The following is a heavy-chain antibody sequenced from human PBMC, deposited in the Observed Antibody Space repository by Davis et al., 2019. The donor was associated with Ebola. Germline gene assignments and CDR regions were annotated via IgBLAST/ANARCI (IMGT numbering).Heavy chain of an antibody. CDR3: ARDPSGWGLYCGGDCYLDY. Sequence: ASVKVSCKASGYTFTSYYMHWVRQAPGQGLEWMGIINPSGGSTSYAQKFQGRVTITADKSTSTAYMELSSLRSEDTAVYYCARDPSGWGLYCGGDCYLDYWGQGTLVTVSS. J-gene: IGHJ4*02. V-gene: IGHV1-46*01. CDR1: GYTFTSYY. D-gene: IGHD2-21*02. CDR2: INPSGGST.